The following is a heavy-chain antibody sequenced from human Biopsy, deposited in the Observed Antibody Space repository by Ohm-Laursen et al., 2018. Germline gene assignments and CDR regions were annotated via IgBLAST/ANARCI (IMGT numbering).Heavy chain of an antibody. CDR3: ARDPGYDFWSGSDPFDI. J-gene: IGHJ3*02. V-gene: IGHV1-18*04. D-gene: IGHD3-3*01. CDR1: GYTFTTYG. Sequence: GASVTVSCKASGYTFTTYGISWVRQAPGQGLEWMGWISTYNDDTNIAQKFQGRVSMTTDTSTRTAYMELRSLRSGDTAIYFCARDPGYDFWSGSDPFDIWGQGTLVTVS. CDR2: ISTYNDDT.